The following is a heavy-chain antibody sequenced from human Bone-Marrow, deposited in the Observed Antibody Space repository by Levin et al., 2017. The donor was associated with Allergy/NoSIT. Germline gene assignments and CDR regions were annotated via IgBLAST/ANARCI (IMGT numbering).Heavy chain of an antibody. CDR2: IYYSGST. CDR3: ARDETIASAGPFDY. Sequence: KPSETLSLTCTVSGDSISSYYWSWIRQPPGKGLEWIGYIYYSGSTNYNPSLKSRVTMSVDTSRNQFSLKLSPVTAADTAVYYCARDETIASAGPFDYWGQGTLVTVSS. J-gene: IGHJ4*02. D-gene: IGHD6-13*01. CDR1: GDSISSYY. V-gene: IGHV4-59*01.